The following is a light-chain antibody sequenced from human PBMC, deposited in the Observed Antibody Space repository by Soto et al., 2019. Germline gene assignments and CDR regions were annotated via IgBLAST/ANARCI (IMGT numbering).Light chain of an antibody. CDR3: MQSLQTPCT. CDR1: QSLLHTGGKYF. V-gene: IGKV2-28*01. Sequence: DILMTQSPPSLPVTPGEPASISCRSSQSLLHTGGKYFLDWYLQRPGQSPQLLIYLGSNRAAGVPDRFSVSGSGTDFTLKISAVEAVDVGVYYCMQSLQTPCTFGQGTKLDLK. CDR2: LGS. J-gene: IGKJ2*02.